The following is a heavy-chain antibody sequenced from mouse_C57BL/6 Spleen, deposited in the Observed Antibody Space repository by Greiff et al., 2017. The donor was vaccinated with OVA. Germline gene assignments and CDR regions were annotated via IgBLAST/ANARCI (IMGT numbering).Heavy chain of an antibody. CDR1: GYTFTSYW. D-gene: IGHD4-1*01. Sequence: QVQLQQPGAELVMPGASVKLSCKASGYTFTSYWMHWVKQRPGQGLEWIGEIDPSDSYTNYNQKFKGKSTLTVDKSASTAYMQLSSLTSEDSAVYYCAREGGLGRGFAYWGQGTLVTVSA. V-gene: IGHV1-69*01. J-gene: IGHJ3*01. CDR2: IDPSDSYT. CDR3: AREGGLGRGFAY.